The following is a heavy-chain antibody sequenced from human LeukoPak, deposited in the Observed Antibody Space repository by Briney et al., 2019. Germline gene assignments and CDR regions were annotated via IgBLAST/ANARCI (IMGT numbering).Heavy chain of an antibody. CDR3: AKEVVAAAGTGWFDP. CDR2: ISYDGSNK. Sequence: PGGSLRLSCAASGFTFSSYAMSWVRQAPGKGLEWVAVISYDGSNKYYADSVKGRFTISRDNSKNTLYLQMNSLRAEDTAVYYCAKEVVAAAGTGWFDPWGQGTLVTVSS. D-gene: IGHD6-13*01. CDR1: GFTFSSYA. J-gene: IGHJ5*02. V-gene: IGHV3-30*18.